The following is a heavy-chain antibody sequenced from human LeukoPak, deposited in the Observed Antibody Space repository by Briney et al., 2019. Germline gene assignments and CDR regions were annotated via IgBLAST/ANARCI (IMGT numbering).Heavy chain of an antibody. CDR3: AKPRNVLLWFGDTFFDY. Sequence: PGRSLRLSCAASGFTFSSYGMHWVRQAPGKGLEWVAVIWYDGSNKYYADSVKGRFTISRDNSKNTLYLQMNSLRAEDTAVYYCAKPRNVLLWFGDTFFDYWAREPWSPSPQ. CDR1: GFTFSSYG. V-gene: IGHV3-33*06. D-gene: IGHD3-10*01. CDR2: IWYDGSNK. J-gene: IGHJ4*02.